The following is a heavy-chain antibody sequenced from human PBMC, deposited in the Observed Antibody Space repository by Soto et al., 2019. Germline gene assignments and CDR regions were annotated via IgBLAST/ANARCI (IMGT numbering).Heavy chain of an antibody. CDR2: ISGSGDDT. CDR1: GPTFSSYA. J-gene: IGHJ4*02. D-gene: IGHD2-15*01. Sequence: QLLESGGGLVQPGGSLRLSCAASGPTFSSYAMSWVRQAPGKGLEWVSTISGSGDDTYYADSVTGRFTISRDNPKNMLYLQLNTQRAQDTALYYSARDMLPSVVMEGTFYWGQGTLVTVSS. CDR3: ARDMLPSVVMEGTFY. V-gene: IGHV3-23*01.